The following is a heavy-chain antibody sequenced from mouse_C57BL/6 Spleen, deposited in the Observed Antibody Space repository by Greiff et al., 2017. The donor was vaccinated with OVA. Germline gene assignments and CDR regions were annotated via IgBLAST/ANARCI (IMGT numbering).Heavy chain of an antibody. Sequence: VQLQQPGAELVKPGASVKLSCKASGYTFTSYWMHWVKQRPGRGLEWIGRIDPNSGGTKYNEKFKSKATLTVDKPSSTAYMQLSSLTSEDSAVYYCASEPLDYGNFYWYFDVWGTGTTVTVSS. CDR2: IDPNSGGT. D-gene: IGHD2-1*01. CDR1: GYTFTSYW. CDR3: ASEPLDYGNFYWYFDV. J-gene: IGHJ1*03. V-gene: IGHV1-72*01.